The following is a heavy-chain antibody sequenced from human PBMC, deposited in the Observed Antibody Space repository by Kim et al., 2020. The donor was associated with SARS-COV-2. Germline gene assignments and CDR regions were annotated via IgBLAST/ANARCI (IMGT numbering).Heavy chain of an antibody. V-gene: IGHV5-10-1*01. Sequence: TPSLTGRVTISADKSNSTAYLQWSSLKASDTAMYYCARLRRYEDTPVDYWGQGTLVTVSS. J-gene: IGHJ4*02. CDR3: ARLRRYEDTPVDY. D-gene: IGHD5-18*01.